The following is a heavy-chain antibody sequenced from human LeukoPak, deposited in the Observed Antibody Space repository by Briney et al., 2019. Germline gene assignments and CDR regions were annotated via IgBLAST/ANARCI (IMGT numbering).Heavy chain of an antibody. CDR1: GGSISSGDYY. D-gene: IGHD2-2*02. CDR2: IYYSGST. Sequence: SQTLSLTCTVSGGSISSGDYYWSWIRQHPGKGLEWIGYIYYSGSTYYNPSLKSRVTISVDTSKNQFSLKLSSVTAADTAVYYCARLYTTFRAFDIWGQGTMVTVSS. CDR3: ARLYTTFRAFDI. V-gene: IGHV4-31*03. J-gene: IGHJ3*02.